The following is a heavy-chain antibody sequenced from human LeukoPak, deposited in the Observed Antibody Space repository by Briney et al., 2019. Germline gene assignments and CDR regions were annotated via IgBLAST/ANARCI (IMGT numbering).Heavy chain of an antibody. CDR3: ARDHYDSSGYLHYFYYMDV. CDR1: GGSISSSNYY. CDR2: IYHSGST. J-gene: IGHJ6*03. D-gene: IGHD3-22*01. Sequence: SETLSLTCTVSGGSISSSNYYWGCIRQPPGKGLEWIGSIYHSGSTYYNPSLKSRVTISVDTSKNRFSLKLSSVTAADTAVYYCARDHYDSSGYLHYFYYMDVWGKGTTVTVSS. V-gene: IGHV4-39*07.